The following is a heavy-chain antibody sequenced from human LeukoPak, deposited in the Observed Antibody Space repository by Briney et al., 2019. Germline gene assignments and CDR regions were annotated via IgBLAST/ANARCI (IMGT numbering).Heavy chain of an antibody. CDR1: GGSISSSGYY. Sequence: SETLSLTCTVSGGSISSSGYYWSWIRQHPGKGLEWTGYIYYSGSTYYNPSLKSRVTISVDTSKNQFSLKLSSVTAADTAVYYCAKRDRSSTSCYKYGMDVWGKGTTVTVSS. J-gene: IGHJ6*04. CDR2: IYYSGST. V-gene: IGHV4-31*03. CDR3: AKRDRSSTSCYKYGMDV. D-gene: IGHD2-2*02.